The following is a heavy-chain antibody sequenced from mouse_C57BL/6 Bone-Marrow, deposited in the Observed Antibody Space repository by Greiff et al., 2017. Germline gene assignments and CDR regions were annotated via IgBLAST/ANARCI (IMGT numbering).Heavy chain of an antibody. J-gene: IGHJ3*01. D-gene: IGHD2-12*01. Sequence: VQLQQPGAELVKPGASVKLSCKASGYTFTSYWMHWVKQRPGQGLEWIGMIHPNSGSTNYNEKFKSKATLTVDKSSSTAYMQLSSLTSEDSAVYYCARERGSYDWFAYWGQGTLVTVSA. CDR1: GYTFTSYW. CDR3: ARERGSYDWFAY. CDR2: IHPNSGST. V-gene: IGHV1-64*01.